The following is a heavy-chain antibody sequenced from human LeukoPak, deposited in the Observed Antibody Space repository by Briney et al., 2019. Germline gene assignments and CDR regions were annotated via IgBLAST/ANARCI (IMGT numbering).Heavy chain of an antibody. D-gene: IGHD4-23*01. V-gene: IGHV4-39*01. J-gene: IGHJ5*02. CDR1: GGSISSSSYY. Sequence: SETLSLTCTVSGGSISSSSYYWGWIRQPPGKGLEWIGSIYYSGSTYYNPSLKSRVTISVDTSKNQFSLKLSSVTAADTAVYYCYADYGGNGWFDPWGQGTLVTVSS. CDR3: YADYGGNGWFDP. CDR2: IYYSGST.